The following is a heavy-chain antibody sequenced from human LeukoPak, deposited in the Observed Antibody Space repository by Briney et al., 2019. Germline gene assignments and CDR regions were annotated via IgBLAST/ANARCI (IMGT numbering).Heavy chain of an antibody. CDR3: TSGQQRLGSVDY. Sequence: GGSLRLSCAASGFTFSSYIMNWVRQAPGKGLEWVSSISSSSSYIYYADSVKGRFTISRDNAKNSLYLQMNSLRAEDTATYYCTSGQQRLGSVDYWGQGTLVTVSS. V-gene: IGHV3-21*01. CDR1: GFTFSSYI. CDR2: ISSSSSYI. J-gene: IGHJ4*02. D-gene: IGHD6-13*01.